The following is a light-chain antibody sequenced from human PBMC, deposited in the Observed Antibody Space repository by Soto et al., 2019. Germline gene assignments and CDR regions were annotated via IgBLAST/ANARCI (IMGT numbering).Light chain of an antibody. Sequence: EIVLKQSPATLSLYPGESATLSCRASQSVRSSYLAWYQQTPGQTPRLLIYAASSRATGIPDRFSGSGSGTDFSLTISRLEAEDFAVYYCQQYGSSPRTFGQGTKVDI. J-gene: IGKJ1*01. CDR2: AAS. CDR1: QSVRSSY. V-gene: IGKV3-20*01. CDR3: QQYGSSPRT.